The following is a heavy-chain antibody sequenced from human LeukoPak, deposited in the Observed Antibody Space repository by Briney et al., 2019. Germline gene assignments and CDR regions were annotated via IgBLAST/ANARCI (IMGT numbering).Heavy chain of an antibody. D-gene: IGHD1-7*01. CDR2: ISSSSSYI. CDR3: ARDKVNTGTSNSDY. J-gene: IGHJ4*02. Sequence: GGSLRLSCAASGFTFSSYSMNWVRQAPGKGLEWVSSISSSSSYIYYADSVKGRFTISRDNAKNSLYLQMNSLRAEDTAVYYCARDKVNTGTSNSDYWGQGTLVTVSS. CDR1: GFTFSSYS. V-gene: IGHV3-21*01.